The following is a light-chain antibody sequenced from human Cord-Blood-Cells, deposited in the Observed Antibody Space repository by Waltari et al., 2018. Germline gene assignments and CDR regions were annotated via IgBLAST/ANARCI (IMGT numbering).Light chain of an antibody. V-gene: IGLV2-14*01. J-gene: IGLJ2*01. CDR2: DVS. CDR1: SSDFGGYHY. Sequence: QSALTQPASVSGSPGQSITISCTGTSSDFGGYHYVSWYQQHPGKAPKLMIYDVSNRPSGVSNRFSGSKSGNTASLTISGLQAEDEADYYCSSYTSSSTVVFGGGTKLTVL. CDR3: SSYTSSSTVV.